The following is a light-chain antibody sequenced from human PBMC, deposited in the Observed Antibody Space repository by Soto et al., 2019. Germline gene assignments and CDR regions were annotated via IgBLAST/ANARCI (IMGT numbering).Light chain of an antibody. J-gene: IGKJ1*01. V-gene: IGKV3-20*01. Sequence: IVLRQTPAPLSLSPGERAALSCSASESVSGSYLAWYQQKPGQAPRLLIYGASSRATGIPDRFSGSGWGTDFTLTISRLEPEDFAVYYCHHYGCFPRTFGQVTKV. CDR1: ESVSGSY. CDR3: HHYGCFPRT. CDR2: GAS.